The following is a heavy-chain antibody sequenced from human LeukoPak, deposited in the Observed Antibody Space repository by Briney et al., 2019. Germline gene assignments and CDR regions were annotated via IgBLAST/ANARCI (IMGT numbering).Heavy chain of an antibody. J-gene: IGHJ6*02. Sequence: PGGSLRLSCAASGFTFSSYWMHWVRQAPGKGLVWVSRIKSDGSSTSYADSVKGRFTISRDNAKNTLYLQMNSLRAEDTAVYYCARDSRSSSWPPDYYYYYGMDVWGQGTTVTVSS. CDR3: ARDSRSSSWPPDYYYYYGMDV. D-gene: IGHD6-13*01. CDR1: GFTFSSYW. CDR2: IKSDGSST. V-gene: IGHV3-74*01.